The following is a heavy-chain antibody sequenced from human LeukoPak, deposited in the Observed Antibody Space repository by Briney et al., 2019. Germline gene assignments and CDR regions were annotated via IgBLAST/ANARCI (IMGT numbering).Heavy chain of an antibody. V-gene: IGHV4-34*01. D-gene: IGHD4-11*01. Sequence: PSETLSPTCVVYGVSFRAYYWTWIRKPPGKGREWIAEINHSGSTNYNPSLKSRVTKSVDTSKNQFSLKLSSVTAANTAVYYCARLQGDYSFDYWGQGTLVTVSS. J-gene: IGHJ4*02. CDR1: GVSFRAYY. CDR3: ARLQGDYSFDY. CDR2: INHSGST.